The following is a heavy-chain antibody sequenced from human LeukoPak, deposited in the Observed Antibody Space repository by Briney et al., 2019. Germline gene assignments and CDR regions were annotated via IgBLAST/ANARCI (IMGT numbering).Heavy chain of an antibody. D-gene: IGHD3-22*01. CDR2: MNPNNGNT. Sequence: ASVKVSCKASGYTFTSYDINWVRQATGQGLEWMGWMNPNNGNTAYAQKFQGRVTITRNTSISTAYMELSSLRSDDTAVYYYAREDYYDSGSNDYWGQGTLVTVSS. V-gene: IGHV1-8*03. J-gene: IGHJ4*02. CDR1: GYTFTSYD. CDR3: AREDYYDSGSNDY.